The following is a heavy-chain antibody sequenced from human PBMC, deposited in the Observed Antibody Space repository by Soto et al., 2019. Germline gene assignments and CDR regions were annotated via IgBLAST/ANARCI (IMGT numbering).Heavy chain of an antibody. Sequence: QVQLQESGPGLVRPSGTLSPPCAVSGDSINSNYCWTWVRQPPGKGLEWIAEIYYSGGTSYNPSLKSRVTISMDKSKNQFSLNLTSVTAADTAMYYCARDTGWGLGYWGQGTLVTVSS. CDR2: IYYSGGT. J-gene: IGHJ4*02. V-gene: IGHV4-4*02. D-gene: IGHD6-19*01. CDR3: ARDTGWGLGY. CDR1: GDSINSNYC.